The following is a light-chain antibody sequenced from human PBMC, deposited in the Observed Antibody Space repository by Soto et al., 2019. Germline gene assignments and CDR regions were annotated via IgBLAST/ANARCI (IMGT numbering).Light chain of an antibody. J-gene: IGLJ3*02. CDR3: QTWGTGINWV. Sequence: QPVLTQSPSASASLGASVKLTCTLSSGHSSYTIAWNQQQPEKGPRYLMKLNSDGSHTKGDGIPDRFSGSSSGAERYLTISSLQSEDEADYYCQTWGTGINWVFGGGTKLTVL. V-gene: IGLV4-69*01. CDR2: LNSDGSH. CDR1: SGHSSYT.